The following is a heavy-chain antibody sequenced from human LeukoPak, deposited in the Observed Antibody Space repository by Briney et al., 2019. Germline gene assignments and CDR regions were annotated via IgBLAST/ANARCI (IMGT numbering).Heavy chain of an antibody. CDR2: IYSDGRRT. Sequence: GGSLRPSCAASGFTFSSYWMHWVRQGPGKGLVWVARIYSDGRRTTYADFVKGRFTLSGDNAKNTLYLQMNSLRAEDTAIYYCARVGDYGSGFDYWGQGTLVTVSS. D-gene: IGHD3-10*01. V-gene: IGHV3-74*03. J-gene: IGHJ4*02. CDR1: GFTFSSYW. CDR3: ARVGDYGSGFDY.